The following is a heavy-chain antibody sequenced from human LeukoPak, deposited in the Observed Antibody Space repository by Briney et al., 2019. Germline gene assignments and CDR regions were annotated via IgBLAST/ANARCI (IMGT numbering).Heavy chain of an antibody. CDR3: ARGSGSYYWFNY. D-gene: IGHD1-26*01. V-gene: IGHV3-66*01. CDR1: GFTVSTNY. Sequence: GGSLRLSCAASGFTVSTNYMSWVRQAPGKGLEWVSVIYSGGSTYYADSVKGRFTISRDISKNTLYLQMNSLRAEDTAVYYCARGSGSYYWFNYWGQGTLVTVSS. CDR2: IYSGGST. J-gene: IGHJ4*02.